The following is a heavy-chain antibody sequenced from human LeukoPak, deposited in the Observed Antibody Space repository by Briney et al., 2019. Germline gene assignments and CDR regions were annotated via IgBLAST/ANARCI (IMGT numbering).Heavy chain of an antibody. CDR2: ISHDGSNK. CDR1: GFTFSSNG. V-gene: IGHV3-30*18. Sequence: GGSLRLSCAASGFTFSSNGMHWVRQAPGKGLEWVAVISHDGSNKYYADSVKGRFTISRDNSKNTLYLQMNSLRAEDTAVYYCAKGSYCNGDRCYSWNSGMDVWGQGTTVTVSS. CDR3: AKGSYCNGDRCYSWNSGMDV. J-gene: IGHJ6*02. D-gene: IGHD2-15*01.